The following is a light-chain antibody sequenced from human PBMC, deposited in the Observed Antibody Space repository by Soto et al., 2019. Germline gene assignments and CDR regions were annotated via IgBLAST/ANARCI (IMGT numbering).Light chain of an antibody. CDR3: LQDYNYPWT. CDR1: QGIRTD. J-gene: IGKJ1*01. V-gene: IGKV1-6*01. Sequence: AIQMTQSPSSLSASVGDRVTITCRASQGIRTDLGWYQQKPGKAPNLLIYAASSLQSGVPSRFSGSGSGTDFTLTISSLQPEDFATYYCLQDYNYPWTFGQGTKVDIK. CDR2: AAS.